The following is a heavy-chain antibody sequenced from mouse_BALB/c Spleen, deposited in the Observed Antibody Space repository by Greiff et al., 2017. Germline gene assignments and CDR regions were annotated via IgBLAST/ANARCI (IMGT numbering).Heavy chain of an antibody. CDR3: ARNGYYSGDY. CDR1: GYSITSDYA. CDR2: ISYSGST. V-gene: IGHV3-2*02. Sequence: DVKLQESGPGLVKPSQSLSLTCTVTGYSITSDYAWNWIRQFPGNKLEWMGYISYSGSTSYNPSLKSRISITRDTSKNQFFLQLNSVTTEDTATYYCARNGYYSGDYWGQGTSVTVSS. J-gene: IGHJ4*01.